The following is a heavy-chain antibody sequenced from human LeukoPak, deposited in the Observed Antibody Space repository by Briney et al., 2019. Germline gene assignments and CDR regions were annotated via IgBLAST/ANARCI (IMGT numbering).Heavy chain of an antibody. CDR3: ARQYGSGSRYPEYFQH. D-gene: IGHD3-10*01. CDR1: GGSISSSSYY. Sequence: PSETLSLTCTVSGGSISSSSYYWGWIRQPPGKGLEWIGSIYYSGSTYYNPSLKSRVTISVDTSKNQFSLKLSSVTAADTAVYYCARQYGSGSRYPEYFQHWGQGTLVTVSS. CDR2: IYYSGST. J-gene: IGHJ1*01. V-gene: IGHV4-39*07.